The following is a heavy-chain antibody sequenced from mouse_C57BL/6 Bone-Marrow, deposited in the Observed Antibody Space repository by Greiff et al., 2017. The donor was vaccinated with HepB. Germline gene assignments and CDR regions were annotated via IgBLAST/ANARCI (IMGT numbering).Heavy chain of an antibody. V-gene: IGHV5-17*01. CDR1: GFTFSDYG. Sequence: EVQRVESGGGLVKPGGSLKLSCAASGFTFSDYGMHWVRQAPEKGLEWVAYISSGSSTIYYADTVKGRFTISRDNAKNTLFLQMTSLRSEDTAMYYCAYDYDVGYYAMDYWGQGTSVTVSS. CDR2: ISSGSSTI. J-gene: IGHJ4*01. CDR3: AYDYDVGYYAMDY. D-gene: IGHD2-4*01.